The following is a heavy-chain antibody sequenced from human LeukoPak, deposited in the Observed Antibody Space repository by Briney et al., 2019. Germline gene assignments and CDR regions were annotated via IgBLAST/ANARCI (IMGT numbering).Heavy chain of an antibody. CDR3: ARQRFGSDY. V-gene: IGHV4-34*01. J-gene: IGHJ4*02. D-gene: IGHD3-16*01. CDR2: VNHSGYI. CDR1: GGSISGFH. Sequence: SETLSLTCTVSGGSISGFHWSWIRQPPEKGLEWIAEVNHSGYINYTPSLKGRVTISVDKSKNQFSLKLRSVTAADTAVYYCARQRFGSDYWGQGTLVTVSS.